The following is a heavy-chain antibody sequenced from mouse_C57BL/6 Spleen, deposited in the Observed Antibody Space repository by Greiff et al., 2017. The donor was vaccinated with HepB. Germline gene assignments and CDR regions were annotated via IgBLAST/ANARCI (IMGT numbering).Heavy chain of an antibody. CDR2: IDPETGGT. V-gene: IGHV1-15*01. CDR3: TRAWDGRFDY. CDR1: GYTFTDYE. Sequence: QVQLQQSGAELVRPGASVTLSCKASGYTFTDYEMHWVKQTPVHGLEWIGAIDPETGGTAYNQKFKGKAILTADKSSSTAYMELRSLTSEDSAVYYCTRAWDGRFDYWGQGTTLTVSS. D-gene: IGHD4-1*01. J-gene: IGHJ2*01.